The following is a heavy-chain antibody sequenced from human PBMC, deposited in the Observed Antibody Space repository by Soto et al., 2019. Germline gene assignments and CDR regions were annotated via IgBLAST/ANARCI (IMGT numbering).Heavy chain of an antibody. Sequence: PSETLSLTCTVSGGYISSGGYYWSWIRQHPGKGLEWIGYIYYSGSTYYNPSLKSRVTISVDTSKNQFSLKLSSVTAADTAVYYCARAVGATTHFDYWGQGTLVTVSS. J-gene: IGHJ4*02. D-gene: IGHD1-26*01. CDR2: IYYSGST. CDR1: GGYISSGGYY. CDR3: ARAVGATTHFDY. V-gene: IGHV4-31*03.